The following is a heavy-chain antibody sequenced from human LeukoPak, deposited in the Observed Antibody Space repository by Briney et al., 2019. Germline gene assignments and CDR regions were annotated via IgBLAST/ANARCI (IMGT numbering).Heavy chain of an antibody. Sequence: SETLSLTCTVSGGSISSVDYYWSWIRQPPGKGLEWIGYIYYSGSTYYNPSLKSRVTISVDTSKNQFSLKLSSVTAADTAVYYCARESNKVVRGVIITHAFDYWGQGTLVTVSS. CDR2: IYYSGST. CDR1: GGSISSVDYY. CDR3: ARESNKVVRGVIITHAFDY. J-gene: IGHJ4*02. D-gene: IGHD3-10*01. V-gene: IGHV4-30-4*08.